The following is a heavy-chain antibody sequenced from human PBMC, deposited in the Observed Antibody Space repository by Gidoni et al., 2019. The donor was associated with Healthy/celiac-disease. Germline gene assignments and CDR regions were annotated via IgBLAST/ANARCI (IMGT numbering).Heavy chain of an antibody. D-gene: IGHD6-13*01. CDR2: MNSDGSST. CDR3: ARVEAADYYYYYGMDV. J-gene: IGHJ6*02. Sequence: EVQLVESGGGLVQPGGSLRLSCAASGFTFSSYWMHWVRQAPGKGLVWVSRMNSDGSSTSYADSVKGRFTISRDNAKNTLYLQMNSLRAEDTAVYYCARVEAADYYYYYGMDVWGQGTTVTVSS. V-gene: IGHV3-74*01. CDR1: GFTFSSYW.